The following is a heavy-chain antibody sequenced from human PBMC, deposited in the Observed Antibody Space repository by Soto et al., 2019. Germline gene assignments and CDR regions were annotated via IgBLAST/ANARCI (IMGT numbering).Heavy chain of an antibody. CDR1: GFTFKTYA. Sequence: QVQLVESGGGVVQPGRSLRLSCTASGFTFKTYAFHWVRQAPGKGLEWVAVILYDGKDKYYADSVRGRFSVSRDNSKNTLYLQMNNLSTDDTAVYYCARDRGSSSWYGEIDYWGQGTLVTVSS. D-gene: IGHD6-13*01. J-gene: IGHJ4*02. V-gene: IGHV3-30*04. CDR2: ILYDGKDK. CDR3: ARDRGSSSWYGEIDY.